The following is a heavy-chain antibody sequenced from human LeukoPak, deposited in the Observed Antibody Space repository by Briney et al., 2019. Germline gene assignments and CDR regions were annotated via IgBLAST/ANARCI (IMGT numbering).Heavy chain of an antibody. CDR3: ARVRSSSWYAFDI. CDR2: IKQDGSEK. V-gene: IGHV3-7*01. Sequence: GGSLRLSCAASGFTFSSYWMTWVRQAPGKGLEWVANIKQDGSEKYYVDSVKGRFTISRDNAKNSLYLQMNSLRAEDTAVYYCARVRSSSWYAFDIWGQGTMVTVSS. CDR1: GFTFSSYW. J-gene: IGHJ3*02. D-gene: IGHD6-13*01.